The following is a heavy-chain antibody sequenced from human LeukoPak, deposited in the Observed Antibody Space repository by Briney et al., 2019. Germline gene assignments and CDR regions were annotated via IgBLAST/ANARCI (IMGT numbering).Heavy chain of an antibody. CDR1: GYTFTGYY. D-gene: IGHD5-18*01. Sequence: GASVKVSCKASGYTFTGYYMHWVRQAPGQGLEWMGWINPNSGGTNYAQKFQGRVTMTRDTSISTAYMELSRLRSDDTAVYYCALLWDSWIQLWYDYWGQGTLVTVSS. CDR3: ALLWDSWIQLWYDY. CDR2: INPNSGGT. J-gene: IGHJ4*02. V-gene: IGHV1-2*02.